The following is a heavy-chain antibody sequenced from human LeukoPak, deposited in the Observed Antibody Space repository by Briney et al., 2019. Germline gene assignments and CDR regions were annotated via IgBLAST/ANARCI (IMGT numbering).Heavy chain of an antibody. D-gene: IGHD3-22*01. J-gene: IGHJ3*02. CDR2: IIPILGIA. V-gene: IGHV1-69*04. Sequence: SVKVSCKASGGTFSSYAISWVRQAPGQGLGWMGRIIPILGIANYAQKFQGRVTITADKSTSTAYMELSSLRSEDTAVYYCARDKGNYYDSSGYYGAFDIWGQGTMVTVSS. CDR1: GGTFSSYA. CDR3: ARDKGNYYDSSGYYGAFDI.